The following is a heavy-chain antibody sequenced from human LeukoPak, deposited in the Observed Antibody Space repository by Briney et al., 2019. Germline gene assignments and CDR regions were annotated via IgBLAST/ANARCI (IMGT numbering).Heavy chain of an antibody. CDR1: GFTFSTYW. V-gene: IGHV3-74*01. D-gene: IGHD3-22*01. J-gene: IGHJ4*02. CDR3: ARGVTMIVVVITGYYFDY. Sequence: GGSLRLSCAASGFTFSTYWFHWVRQAPGEGPVWVSRTNPDGSSTDHADSVRGRFVISRDNARNTLYLQMNSLRAEDTAVYYCARGVTMIVVVITGYYFDYWGQGTLVTVSS. CDR2: TNPDGSST.